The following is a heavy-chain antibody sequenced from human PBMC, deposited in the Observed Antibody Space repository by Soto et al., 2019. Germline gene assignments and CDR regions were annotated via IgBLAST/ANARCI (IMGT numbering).Heavy chain of an antibody. J-gene: IGHJ6*02. CDR3: ARDLKGLYYYYYGMDV. V-gene: IGHV1-18*01. Sequence: ASVKVSCKASGYTFTSYGISWVRQAPGQGLEWMGWISAYNGNTNYAQKLQGRVTMTTDTSTSTAYMELRSLRSDDTAVYYCARDLKGLYYYYYGMDVWGQGTTVTVSS. CDR1: GYTFTSYG. CDR2: ISAYNGNT.